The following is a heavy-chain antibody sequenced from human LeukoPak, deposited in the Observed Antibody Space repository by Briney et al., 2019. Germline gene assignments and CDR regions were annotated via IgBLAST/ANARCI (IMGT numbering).Heavy chain of an antibody. D-gene: IGHD5-12*01. CDR1: GLTLSTYN. CDR2: IKTDGSEK. Sequence: PGGSLRLSCAASGLTLSTYNMNWVRQAPGKGLEWVANIKTDGSEKYYVESVKGRFTISRDNTKNSVYLQMNSLRAEDTAVYYCARDSDVATYDYWGQGTLVTVSS. V-gene: IGHV3-7*01. J-gene: IGHJ4*02. CDR3: ARDSDVATYDY.